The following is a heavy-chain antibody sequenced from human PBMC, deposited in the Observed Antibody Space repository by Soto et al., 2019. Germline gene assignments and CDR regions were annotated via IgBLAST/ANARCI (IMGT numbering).Heavy chain of an antibody. CDR3: ARDSSSQNYGMDV. CDR2: TYYRSKWYN. Sequence: SQTLSLTCDISVDSVSSNSAAWNWIRQSPSRGLEWLGRTYYRSKWYNDYAISVKSRITINPDTSKNQFSLQLNSVTPEDTAVYYCARDSSSQNYGMDVWGQGTTVTVSS. CDR1: VDSVSSNSAA. J-gene: IGHJ6*02. V-gene: IGHV6-1*01.